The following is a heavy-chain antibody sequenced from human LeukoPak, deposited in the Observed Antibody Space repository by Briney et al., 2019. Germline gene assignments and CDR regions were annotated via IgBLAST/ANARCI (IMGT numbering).Heavy chain of an antibody. D-gene: IGHD3-3*01. J-gene: IGHJ5*02. V-gene: IGHV4-34*01. CDR2: INHSGST. Sequence: SETLSLTCAVYGGSFSGDYWSWIRQRPGKGLEWVGEINHSGSTNYNPSLKSRVSISLDSSKNQFSLKLSSVTAADTAVYYWAKHLRRRFFSKTLGFDPWGQGTLVTVSS. CDR3: AKHLRRRFFSKTLGFDP. CDR1: GGSFSGDY.